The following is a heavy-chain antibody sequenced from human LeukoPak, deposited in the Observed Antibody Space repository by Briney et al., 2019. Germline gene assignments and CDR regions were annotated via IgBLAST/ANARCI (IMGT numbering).Heavy chain of an antibody. D-gene: IGHD6-19*01. Sequence: SGGSLRLSSAASGVTFSSYGMHWGRQAPGKGLEWGAFIRYDGSNKYYADSVKGRFTISRDNSKNTLYLQMNSLRAEDTAVYYCAKSGSGWYQGGSDFDYWGQGTLVTVSS. CDR3: AKSGSGWYQGGSDFDY. CDR2: IRYDGSNK. J-gene: IGHJ4*02. CDR1: GVTFSSYG. V-gene: IGHV3-30*02.